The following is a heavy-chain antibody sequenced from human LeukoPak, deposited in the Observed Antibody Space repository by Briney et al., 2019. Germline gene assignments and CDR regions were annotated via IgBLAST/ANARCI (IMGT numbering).Heavy chain of an antibody. CDR3: ARPPDYGDGTDDAFDI. J-gene: IGHJ3*02. CDR1: GGTFSSYA. V-gene: IGHV1-69*01. CDR2: IIPIFGTA. D-gene: IGHD4-17*01. Sequence: SVKVSCKASGGTFSSYAISWVRQAPGQGLEWMGGIIPIFGTANYAQKFQGRVTITADESTSTAYMELSSLRSEDTAVYYCARPPDYGDGTDDAFDIWGQGTMVTVSS.